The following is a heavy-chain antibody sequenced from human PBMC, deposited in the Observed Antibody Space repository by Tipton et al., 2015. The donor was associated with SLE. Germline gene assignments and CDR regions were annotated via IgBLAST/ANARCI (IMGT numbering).Heavy chain of an antibody. CDR2: IYYSGST. J-gene: IGHJ2*01. CDR3: AAQPVAGLWYFDL. Sequence: LRLSCTVSSGSISSYYWSWIRQPPGKGLEWIGYIYYSGSTNYNPSLKSRVTISVDTSKNQFSLKLSSVTAADTAVYYCAAQPVAGLWYFDLWGRGTLVTVSS. CDR1: SGSISSYY. D-gene: IGHD1-14*01. V-gene: IGHV4-59*01.